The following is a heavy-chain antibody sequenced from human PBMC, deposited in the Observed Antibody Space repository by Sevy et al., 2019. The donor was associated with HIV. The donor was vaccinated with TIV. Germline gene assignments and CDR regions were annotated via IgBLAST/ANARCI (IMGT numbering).Heavy chain of an antibody. CDR2: IQYDGSNK. D-gene: IGHD2-21*01. Sequence: GGSLRLSCAASGFSFSSYGMHWVRQAPGKGLEWMSYIQYDGSNKDYADSVKGRFTISRDNSKNTLYLQMNSLRVEDTGVCYYVKEGGGEGGDHWGQGTLVTVSS. CDR1: GFSFSSYG. CDR3: VKEGGGEGGDH. J-gene: IGHJ4*02. V-gene: IGHV3-30*02.